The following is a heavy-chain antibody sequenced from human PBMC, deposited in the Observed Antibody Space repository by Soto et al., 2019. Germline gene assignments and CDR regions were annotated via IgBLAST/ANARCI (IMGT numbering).Heavy chain of an antibody. D-gene: IGHD1-26*01. CDR2: ISSGGTYI. CDR1: FTFSMYS. Sequence: EVQVVESGGGLVQPGGSLRLSCSFTFSMYSMNWVRQAPGKGLEWVASISSGGTYIKYADSVKGRFTISRDNAKNSVSRQMSSLRVDDTAVYFCTRDQGGSYDSWFDPWGQGTLVTVSS. CDR3: TRDQGGSYDSWFDP. J-gene: IGHJ5*02. V-gene: IGHV3-21*01.